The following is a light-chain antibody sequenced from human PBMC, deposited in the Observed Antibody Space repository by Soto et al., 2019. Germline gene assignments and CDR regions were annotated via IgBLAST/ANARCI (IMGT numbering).Light chain of an antibody. CDR1: QYINTR. J-gene: IGKJ1*01. CDR3: HQRQSWPRT. Sequence: IVWTQSPATLSSFPGDRVTLFCRASQYINTRLAWYQHRPGQAPRLLIYQTSIRAAGIPARFSASGTGTDFTLTISDVQPEDFAVYYCHQRQSWPRTFGQGTKVDIK. CDR2: QTS. V-gene: IGKV3-11*01.